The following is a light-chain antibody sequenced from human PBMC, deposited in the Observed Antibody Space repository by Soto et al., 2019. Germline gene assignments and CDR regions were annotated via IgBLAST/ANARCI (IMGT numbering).Light chain of an antibody. CDR1: QSVSSSY. CDR3: QQYNNWPPIT. Sequence: EIVLTQSPGTLSLSPGERATLSCRASQSVSSSYLAWYQQKPGQAPRLLIFGASSRATGIPARFSGSWAGTEFTLTISSLQSEDFAVYYCQQYNNWPPITFGQGTRLEIK. J-gene: IGKJ5*01. V-gene: IGKV3-15*01. CDR2: GAS.